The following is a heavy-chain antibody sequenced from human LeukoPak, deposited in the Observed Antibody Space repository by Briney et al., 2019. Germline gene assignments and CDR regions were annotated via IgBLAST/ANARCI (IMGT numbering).Heavy chain of an antibody. D-gene: IGHD3-10*01. CDR2: IYSGGST. CDR1: GFTVSSNY. V-gene: IGHV3-53*01. CDR3: AKDGTTMVRGSDYYYYMDV. Sequence: GGSLRLSCAASGFTVSSNYMSWVRQAPRKGLEWVSVIYSGGSTYYADSVKGRFTISRDNSKNTLYLQMNSLRAEDTAVYYCAKDGTTMVRGSDYYYYMDVWGKGTTVTVSS. J-gene: IGHJ6*03.